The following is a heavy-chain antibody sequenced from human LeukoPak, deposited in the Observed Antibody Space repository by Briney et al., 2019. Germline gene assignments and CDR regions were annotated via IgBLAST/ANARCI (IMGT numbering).Heavy chain of an antibody. V-gene: IGHV3-21*01. CDR1: GFTFSSYS. CDR2: ISSSSSYI. CDR3: ARGHQFPPTIFGVVTPGY. Sequence: GGSLRLSCAASGFTFSSYSMNWVRQAPGKGLEWVSSISSSSSYIYYADSVKGRFTISRDNAKNSLYLQMNSLRAEDTAVYYCARGHQFPPTIFGVVTPGYWGQGTLVTVSS. J-gene: IGHJ4*02. D-gene: IGHD3-3*01.